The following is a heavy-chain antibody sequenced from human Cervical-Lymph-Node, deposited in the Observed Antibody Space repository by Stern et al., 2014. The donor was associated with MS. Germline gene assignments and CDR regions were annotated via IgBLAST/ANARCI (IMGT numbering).Heavy chain of an antibody. CDR1: GGSISSGSYY. D-gene: IGHD3-9*01. Sequence: VQLVQSGPGLVKPSQTLSLTCTVSGGSISSGSYYWSWIRQPAGKGLEWIGRIYTSGSTHYNPSLKSRVTISVDTSNNQFSLKLSSVTAADTAVYYCARDCRLRYFDNYGMDVWGQGTTVTVSS. CDR3: ARDCRLRYFDNYGMDV. CDR2: IYTSGST. V-gene: IGHV4-61*02. J-gene: IGHJ6*02.